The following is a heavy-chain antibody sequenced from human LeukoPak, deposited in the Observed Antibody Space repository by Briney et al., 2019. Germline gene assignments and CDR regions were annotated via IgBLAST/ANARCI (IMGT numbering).Heavy chain of an antibody. D-gene: IGHD6-13*01. V-gene: IGHV4-59*08. CDR3: ARQAGLAAAGPPTDY. CDR1: GGSISSYY. Sequence: NPSETLSLTCTVSGGSISSYYWSWIRQPPGKGLEWIGYIYYSGSTNYNPSLKSRVTISVDTSKNQFSLKLSSVTAADTAVYYCARQAGLAAAGPPTDYWGQGTLVTVSS. J-gene: IGHJ4*02. CDR2: IYYSGST.